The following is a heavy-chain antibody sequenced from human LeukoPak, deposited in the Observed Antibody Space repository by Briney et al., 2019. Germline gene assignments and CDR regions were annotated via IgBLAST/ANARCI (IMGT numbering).Heavy chain of an antibody. V-gene: IGHV3-53*01. CDR1: GFTVSSNY. CDR2: NYSGGST. J-gene: IGHJ4*02. CDR3: ARGLLAPCFDY. Sequence: GGSLRLSCAASGFTVSSNYMSWVRQAPGKGLEWVSVNYSGGSTYYADSVKGRFTISRDNSKNTLYLQMNSLRAEDTAVYYCARGLLAPCFDYWGQGTLVTVSS. D-gene: IGHD2-15*01.